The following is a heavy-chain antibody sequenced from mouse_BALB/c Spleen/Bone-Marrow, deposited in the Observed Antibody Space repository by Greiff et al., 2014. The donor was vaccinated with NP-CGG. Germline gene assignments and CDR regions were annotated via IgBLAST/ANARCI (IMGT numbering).Heavy chain of an antibody. V-gene: IGHV14-3*02. J-gene: IGHJ2*01. CDR1: GFNFKDTY. Sequence: VQLKESGAELVKPGASVKLSCTASGFNFKDTYMHWVKQRPEQGLEWIGRIDPANGNAKYDPKFQGKATITADTSSNTAYLQRISLTAEDTSVYYCARYRLGTYFDFWGQGTTLTVSS. D-gene: IGHD2-14*01. CDR2: IDPANGNA. CDR3: ARYRLGTYFDF.